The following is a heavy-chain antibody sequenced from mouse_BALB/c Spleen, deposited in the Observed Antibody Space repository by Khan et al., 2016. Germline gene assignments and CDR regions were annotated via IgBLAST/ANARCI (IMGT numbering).Heavy chain of an antibody. D-gene: IGHD2-13*01. V-gene: IGHV8-12*01. J-gene: IGHJ3*01. CDR2: IYWDDDK. CDR3: AADDSFAY. CDR1: GFSLSTSGMG. Sequence: VTLKEPGPGILQPSQTLSLTCSFPGFSLSTSGMGVSWIRQPSGKGLEWLAHIYWDDDKRYNPSLKSRLTISKDTSSNQVFLKCTSVDTAVTATYYCAADDSFAYWGQGTLVTVSA.